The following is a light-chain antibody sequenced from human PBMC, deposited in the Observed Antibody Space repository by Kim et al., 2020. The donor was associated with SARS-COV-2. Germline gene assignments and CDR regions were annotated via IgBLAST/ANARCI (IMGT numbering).Light chain of an antibody. J-gene: IGKJ2*01. CDR1: QCINGL. CDR2: AAS. Sequence: DIQMTQSPSFLSASVGDRVTITCRASQCINGLLAWFQQKPGKGPKLLISAASTVQSGVPSRFSGSRSGTEYTLTITSLQPEDFATYYCQQVRTFPLTFGQGTKLEI. CDR3: QQVRTFPLT. V-gene: IGKV1-9*01.